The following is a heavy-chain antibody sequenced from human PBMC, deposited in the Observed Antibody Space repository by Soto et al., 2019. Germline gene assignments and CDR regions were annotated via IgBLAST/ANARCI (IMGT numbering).Heavy chain of an antibody. D-gene: IGHD2-8*01. CDR2: IYHSGRT. J-gene: IGHJ4*02. V-gene: IGHV4-30-2*01. CDR3: ARGHDANND. CDR1: GGSISSGGFS. Sequence: QVQLQESGSGLVKPSQTLYLTCAVSGGSISSGGFSWSWIRPPPGQGLEWIGYIYHSGRTYYNPSLKSRVTISMDTSKNQFSLKLNSVTAADTAVYYGARGHDANNDWGQGTLVTVSS.